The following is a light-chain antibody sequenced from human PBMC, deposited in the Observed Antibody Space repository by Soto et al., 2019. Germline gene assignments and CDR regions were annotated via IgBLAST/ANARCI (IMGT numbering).Light chain of an antibody. CDR2: RNN. Sequence: QSVLTQPPSASGTPGQRVTISCSGSSSNIGRNYVYWYQQFPGTAPKLLIYRNNQRPSGVPDRFSGSESGTSASLAISGLRSEDEADYYCATWDDSLSGWVFGGGTKVTV. CDR1: SSNIGRNY. V-gene: IGLV1-47*01. CDR3: ATWDDSLSGWV. J-gene: IGLJ3*02.